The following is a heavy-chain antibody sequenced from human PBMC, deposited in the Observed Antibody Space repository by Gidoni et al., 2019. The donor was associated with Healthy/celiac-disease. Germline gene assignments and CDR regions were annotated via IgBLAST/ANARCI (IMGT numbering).Heavy chain of an antibody. V-gene: IGHV4-4*03. J-gene: IGHJ5*02. Sequence: QVQLQESGPGLLKPPGTLSLTCAVSGGSISSSNWWSWVRQPPGKGLEWIGVIYHSGSTNYNPSLKSRVTISVDKSKNQFSLKLSSVAAADTAVYYCAREVVMRDNWFDPWGQGTLVTVSS. CDR1: GGSISSSNW. CDR3: AREVVMRDNWFDP. CDR2: IYHSGST. D-gene: IGHD3-16*01.